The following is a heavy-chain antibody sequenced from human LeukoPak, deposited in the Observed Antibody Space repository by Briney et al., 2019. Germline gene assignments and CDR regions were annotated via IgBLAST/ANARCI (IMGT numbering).Heavy chain of an antibody. V-gene: IGHV1-2*02. CDR1: GYTFSDYF. CDR2: INPKTGGT. CDR3: TRAFEYGWFDP. D-gene: IGHD4-17*01. Sequence: ASVKVSCKASGYTFSDYFMHWVRQAPGQGLEWMGWINPKTGGTTYAQKFQGRVTMTRDMSITTAYMDLSRLRSDDTAVYYCTRAFEYGWFDPRGQGTLVIVSS. J-gene: IGHJ5*02.